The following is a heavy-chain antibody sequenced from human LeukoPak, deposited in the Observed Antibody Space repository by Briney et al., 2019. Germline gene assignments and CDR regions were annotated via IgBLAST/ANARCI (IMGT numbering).Heavy chain of an antibody. Sequence: GASVKVSCKASGGTLSNYAISWVRQAPGQGLEWMGGIIPIFDTANYAQKFQGRVTITTDESTSTACMELSSLRSEDTAVYYCAKVLGYDWNFGPFDIWGQGTMVTVSS. CDR3: AKVLGYDWNFGPFDI. D-gene: IGHD1-7*01. V-gene: IGHV1-69*05. CDR2: IIPIFDTA. CDR1: GGTLSNYA. J-gene: IGHJ3*02.